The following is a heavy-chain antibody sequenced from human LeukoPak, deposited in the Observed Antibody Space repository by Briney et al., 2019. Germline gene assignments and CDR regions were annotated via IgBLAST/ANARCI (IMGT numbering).Heavy chain of an antibody. D-gene: IGHD6-13*01. Sequence: QPGGSLRLSCAASGFTFSSYEMNWVRQAPGKGLEWVSYISSSGSTIYYADSVKGRFTISRDNAKNSLYLQMNSLRAEDTAVYYCARGSSSWYHYWGQGTLVTVSS. J-gene: IGHJ4*02. CDR3: ARGSSSWYHY. V-gene: IGHV3-48*03. CDR1: GFTFSSYE. CDR2: ISSSGSTI.